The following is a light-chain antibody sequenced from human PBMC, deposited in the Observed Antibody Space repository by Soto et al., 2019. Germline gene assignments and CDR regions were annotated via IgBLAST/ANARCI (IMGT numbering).Light chain of an antibody. CDR2: AAS. Sequence: DIQMTQSTSSLFASVGDRVTITCRASQSISIYLNWYQQKTGEASNVLIYAASSLQSGVPSRFSGSGSGTDFTLTISGLQPEDCATYYCQQSYNTPWTFGQGTRVEIK. V-gene: IGKV1-39*01. CDR1: QSISIY. CDR3: QQSYNTPWT. J-gene: IGKJ1*01.